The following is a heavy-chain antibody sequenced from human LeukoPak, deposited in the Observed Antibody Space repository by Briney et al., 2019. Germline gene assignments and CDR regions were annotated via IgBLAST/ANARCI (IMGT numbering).Heavy chain of an antibody. V-gene: IGHV3-23*01. D-gene: IGHD3-3*01. CDR2: ISGSGGST. J-gene: IGHJ4*02. CDR1: GFTFSSYA. CDR3: AKDIPTYYDFWSGEGVDY. Sequence: GGSLRLSCAASGFTFSSYAMSWVRQAPGKGLEWVSAISGSGGSTYYADSVKGRFTISRDNSKNTLYLQMNSLRAEDTAVHYCAKDIPTYYDFWSGEGVDYWGQGTLVTVSS.